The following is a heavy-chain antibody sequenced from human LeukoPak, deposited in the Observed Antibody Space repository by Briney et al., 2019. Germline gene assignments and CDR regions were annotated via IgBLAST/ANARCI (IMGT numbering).Heavy chain of an antibody. V-gene: IGHV1-2*02. J-gene: IGHJ4*02. CDR2: INPNSGGT. CDR1: GYTFTGYY. Sequence: GASVKVSCKASGYTFTGYYMHWVRQAPGQGLEWMGWINPNSGGTNYARKFQGRVTMTRDTSISTAYMELSRLRSDDTAVYYCARERRIVVVPAATPRFDYWGQGTLVTVFS. D-gene: IGHD2-2*01. CDR3: ARERRIVVVPAATPRFDY.